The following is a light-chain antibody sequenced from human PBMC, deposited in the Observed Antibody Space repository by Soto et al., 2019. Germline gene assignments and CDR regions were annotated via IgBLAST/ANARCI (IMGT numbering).Light chain of an antibody. CDR2: AAS. CDR1: QGIGND. J-gene: IGKJ2*01. V-gene: IGKV1-6*02. Sequence: AIQMTQSPSSLSASVGDRVTITCRASQGIGNDLGWYQQKPGKAPNLLVYAASTSQSGVPSRFSGSGSGTDFTLTISSLQPEDFATYFWLQDHSYPHTLGQGTKLEIK. CDR3: LQDHSYPHT.